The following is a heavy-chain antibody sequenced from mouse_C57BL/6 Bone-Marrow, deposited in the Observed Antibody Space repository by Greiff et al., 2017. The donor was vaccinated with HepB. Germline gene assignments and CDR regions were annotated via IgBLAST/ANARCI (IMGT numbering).Heavy chain of an antibody. Sequence: VKLQESGAELARPGASVKLSCKASGYTFTSYGISWVKQRTGQGLEWIGEIYPRSGNTYYNEKFKGKATLTADKSSSTAYMELRSLTSEDSAVYFCARSEYYYGSSYAMDYWGQGTSVTVSS. D-gene: IGHD1-1*01. CDR1: GYTFTSYG. CDR2: IYPRSGNT. CDR3: ARSEYYYGSSYAMDY. J-gene: IGHJ4*01. V-gene: IGHV1-81*01.